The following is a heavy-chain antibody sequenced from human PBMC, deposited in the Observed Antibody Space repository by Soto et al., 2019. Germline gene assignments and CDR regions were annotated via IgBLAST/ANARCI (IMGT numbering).Heavy chain of an antibody. D-gene: IGHD2-15*01. Sequence: GSLHISCAASGLTFSSSSMTWVRQAPGKGLEWFSYISSSSSTIYYADSVKGRFTISRDNAKNSLYLQMNSLRDEDTAVYYCAREGNLGYCSGGSCYYSGYYGMDVWGQGTTVTVSS. CDR1: GLTFSSSS. CDR3: AREGNLGYCSGGSCYYSGYYGMDV. J-gene: IGHJ6*02. CDR2: ISSSSSTI. V-gene: IGHV3-48*02.